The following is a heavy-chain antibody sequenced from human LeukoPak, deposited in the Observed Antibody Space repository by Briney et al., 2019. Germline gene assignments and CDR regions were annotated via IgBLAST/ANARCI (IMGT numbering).Heavy chain of an antibody. V-gene: IGHV3-33*01. Sequence: GRSLRLSCAASGFTFSSYGMHWVRQAPGKGLEWVAVIWYDGSNKYYADSVKGRFTISRDNSKNTLYLQMNSLRAEDTAVYYCARDPSFGYYDSNGYLDYWGQGTLVTVSS. D-gene: IGHD3-22*01. CDR1: GFTFSSYG. CDR3: ARDPSFGYYDSNGYLDY. J-gene: IGHJ4*02. CDR2: IWYDGSNK.